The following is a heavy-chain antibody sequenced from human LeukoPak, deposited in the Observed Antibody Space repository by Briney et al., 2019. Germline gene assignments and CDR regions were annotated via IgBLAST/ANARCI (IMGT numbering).Heavy chain of an antibody. J-gene: IGHJ4*02. Sequence: GGSLRLSCAASGFTVSNTYMSWVRQAPGKGLEWVSLIYSGGTTYYADSVKGRFIISRDNSKSTLYLQMNSLRAEDTAVYYCARIDYWGQGTLVTVSS. V-gene: IGHV3-66*01. CDR2: IYSGGTT. CDR1: GFTVSNTY. CDR3: ARIDY.